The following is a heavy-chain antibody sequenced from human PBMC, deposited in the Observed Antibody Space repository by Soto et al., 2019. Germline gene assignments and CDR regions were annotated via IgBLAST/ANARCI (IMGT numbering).Heavy chain of an antibody. CDR3: ARGWGYDSTDYYYAY. J-gene: IGHJ4*02. CDR2: IIPIFGTA. D-gene: IGHD3-22*01. V-gene: IGHV1-69*01. CDR1: GGTFSRPA. Sequence: QVQLVQSGAEVRKPGSSVKVSCKASGGTFSRPAISWVRQAPGQGLEWMGGIIPIFGTANHAQKFQGRVTIIADESTSTVYMELSSLRSEDTAIYYCARGWGYDSTDYYYAYWGQGTLVIVSS.